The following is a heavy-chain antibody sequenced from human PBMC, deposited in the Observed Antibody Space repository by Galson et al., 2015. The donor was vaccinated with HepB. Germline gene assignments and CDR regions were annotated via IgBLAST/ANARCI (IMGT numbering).Heavy chain of an antibody. D-gene: IGHD3-10*01. CDR1: GGSFSGYY. CDR2: INHSGST. J-gene: IGHJ4*02. CDR3: ARLLGIYGSGSYHFLDY. V-gene: IGHV4-34*01. Sequence: TLSLTCAVYGGSFSGYYWSWIRQPPGKGLEWIGEINHSGSTNYNPSLKSRVTISVDTSKNQFSLKLSSVTAADTAVYYCARLLGIYGSGSYHFLDYWGQGTLVTVSS.